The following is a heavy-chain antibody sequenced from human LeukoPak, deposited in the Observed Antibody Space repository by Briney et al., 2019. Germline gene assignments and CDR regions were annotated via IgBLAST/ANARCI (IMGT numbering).Heavy chain of an antibody. V-gene: IGHV3-48*01. Sequence: GGSLRLSCAASGFTFSSYSMNWVRQAPGKRREGLSYVSGGSVSIIHADSVRGRFTISRDDAMNSLYLQMNSLRAEDTAVYYCARDCRPYCASSSYYHMDVWGQGTTVAVSS. CDR2: VSGGSVSI. CDR1: GFTFSSYS. J-gene: IGHJ6*02. D-gene: IGHD2-21*02. CDR3: ARDCRPYCASSSYYHMDV.